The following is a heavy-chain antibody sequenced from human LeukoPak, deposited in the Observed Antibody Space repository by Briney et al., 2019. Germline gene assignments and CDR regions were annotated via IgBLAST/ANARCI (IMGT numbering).Heavy chain of an antibody. Sequence: PGRSLRLSCAASGFTFSSYAMHWVRQAPGKGLEWVAVISYDGSNKYYADSVKGRFTISRDNSKNTLYLQMNSLRAEDTAVYYCARGYDFWSGQGAFDIWGQGTMVTVSS. CDR3: ARGYDFWSGQGAFDI. J-gene: IGHJ3*02. CDR2: ISYDGSNK. CDR1: GFTFSSYA. D-gene: IGHD3-3*01. V-gene: IGHV3-30-3*01.